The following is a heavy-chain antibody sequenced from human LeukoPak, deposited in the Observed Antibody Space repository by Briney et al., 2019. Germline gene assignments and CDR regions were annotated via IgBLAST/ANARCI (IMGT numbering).Heavy chain of an antibody. CDR1: GGSISSSSYY. V-gene: IGHV4-39*07. Sequence: SETLSLTCTVSGGSISSSSYYWGWIRQPPGKGLEWIVSIYYSGSTYYNPSLKSPITISVDTSKNQFSLKLSSVTAADTAVYYCARADYSSTWSHDYYYMDVWGKGTTVTVSS. J-gene: IGHJ6*03. D-gene: IGHD6-13*01. CDR3: ARADYSSTWSHDYYYMDV. CDR2: IYYSGST.